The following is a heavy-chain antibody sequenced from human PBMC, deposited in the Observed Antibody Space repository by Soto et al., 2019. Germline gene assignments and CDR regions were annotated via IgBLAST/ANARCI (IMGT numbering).Heavy chain of an antibody. J-gene: IGHJ6*02. CDR2: VYYSDGT. Sequence: QVQLQESGPGLVKPSETLSLTCTVSGGPIGSYYWSWIRQSPVKGLEWIGCVYYSDGTNYNPSLKRRVTIFLDMYKHQCSLRLTSVTAADTAGYYCARTEASSWSFFYYGIDVWGQGTTVAVSS. CDR1: GGPIGSYY. CDR3: ARTEASSWSFFYYGIDV. D-gene: IGHD6-13*01. V-gene: IGHV4-59*01.